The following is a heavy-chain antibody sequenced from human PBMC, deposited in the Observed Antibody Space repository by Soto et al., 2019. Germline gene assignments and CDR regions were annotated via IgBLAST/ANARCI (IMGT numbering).Heavy chain of an antibody. CDR3: AKESGSYYDYFDY. Sequence: QPGGSLRLSCAASGFTFSSYGMHWVRQAPGKGLEWVAVISYDGSNKYYADSVKGRFTISRDNSKNTLYLQMNSLRAEDTAVYYCAKESGSYYDYFDYWGQGTLVTVSS. V-gene: IGHV3-30*18. D-gene: IGHD1-26*01. J-gene: IGHJ4*02. CDR2: ISYDGSNK. CDR1: GFTFSSYG.